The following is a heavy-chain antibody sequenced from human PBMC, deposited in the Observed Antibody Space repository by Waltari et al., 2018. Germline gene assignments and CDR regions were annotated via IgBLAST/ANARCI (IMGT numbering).Heavy chain of an antibody. J-gene: IGHJ4*02. Sequence: EMQLLGSGGGLVQPGGSLRLSCAASGFTFNSYSMHWVRRGPGEGVGWGVGFGGSGGRTYLADSGKGRVNMSRDNSKNILYLQMNSLRIDDTALYYCAKSPTYSGNSYYFDYWGQGSLVTVSS. CDR3: AKSPTYSGNSYYFDY. CDR2: FGGSGGRT. V-gene: IGHV3-23*01. D-gene: IGHD1-26*01. CDR1: GFTFNSYS.